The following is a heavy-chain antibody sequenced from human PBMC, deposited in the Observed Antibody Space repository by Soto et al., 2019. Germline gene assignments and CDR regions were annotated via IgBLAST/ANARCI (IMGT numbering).Heavy chain of an antibody. J-gene: IGHJ1*01. CDR3: ARVAVSAEYFQH. D-gene: IGHD2-21*01. CDR1: GGSFSGYY. V-gene: IGHV4-34*01. Sequence: QVQLQQWGAGLLKPSETLSLTCAVYGGSFSGYYWSWIRQPPGKGLEWIGEINHSGSTNYNPSIRRRVPISVDTSKNQCSLKLRSVTAADTAVYYCARVAVSAEYFQHWGQGTMVTVSS. CDR2: INHSGST.